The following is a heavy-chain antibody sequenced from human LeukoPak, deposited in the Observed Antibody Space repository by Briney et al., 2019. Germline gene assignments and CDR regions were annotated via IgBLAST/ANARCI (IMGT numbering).Heavy chain of an antibody. Sequence: PGGSLRLSCAASGFTFSDYYMSWIRQAPGKGLEWVSYISSSGSTIYYADSVKGGFTISRDNAKNSLYLQMNSLRAEDTAVYYCARDRHHLRGYFDLWGRGTLVTVSS. V-gene: IGHV3-11*01. CDR3: ARDRHHLRGYFDL. CDR1: GFTFSDYY. CDR2: ISSSGSTI. J-gene: IGHJ2*01.